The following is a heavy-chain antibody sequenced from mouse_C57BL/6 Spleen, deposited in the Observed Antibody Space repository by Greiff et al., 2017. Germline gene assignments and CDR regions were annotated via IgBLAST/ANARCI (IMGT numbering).Heavy chain of an antibody. V-gene: IGHV2-2*01. CDR1: GFSLTSYG. Sequence: SGFSLTSYGVHWVRQSPGKGLEWRGVIWSGGSTDYNAAFISRLSISKDNSKSQVFFKMNSLQADDTAIYYCARIHDYDERGAYWGQGTLVTVSA. D-gene: IGHD2-4*01. CDR2: IWSGGST. J-gene: IGHJ3*01. CDR3: ARIHDYDERGAY.